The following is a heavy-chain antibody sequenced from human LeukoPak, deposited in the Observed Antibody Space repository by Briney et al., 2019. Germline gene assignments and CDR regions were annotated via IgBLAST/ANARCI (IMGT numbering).Heavy chain of an antibody. CDR2: ISSSSSYI. J-gene: IGHJ6*03. CDR3: AREEDYYYYMDV. Sequence: PGGSLRLSCAASGFTFSSYSMNWVRQAPGKGLEWVSSISSSSSYIYYADSVKGRFTISRDNAKNSLYLQMNSQRAEDTVVYYCAREEDYYYYMDVWGKGTTVTVSS. V-gene: IGHV3-21*01. CDR1: GFTFSSYS.